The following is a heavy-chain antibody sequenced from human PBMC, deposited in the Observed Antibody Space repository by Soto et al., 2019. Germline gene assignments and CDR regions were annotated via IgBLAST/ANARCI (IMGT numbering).Heavy chain of an antibody. CDR1: GSTFTSYG. CDR2: ISAYNGTT. D-gene: IGHD3-3*01. J-gene: IGHJ1*01. CDR3: SRPKILPWVRFLEWYEY. V-gene: IGHV1-18*01. Sequence: QVQLVQSGAEVKKPGASVKVSCKASGSTFTSYGISWVRQAPGQGLEWLGGISAYNGTTNYAQQLQCRVPIHTDTSTSQDYMELRSLKSDITAVYYLSRPKILPWVRFLEWYEY.